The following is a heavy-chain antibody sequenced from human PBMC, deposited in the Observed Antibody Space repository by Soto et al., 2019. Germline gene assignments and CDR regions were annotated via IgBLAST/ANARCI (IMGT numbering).Heavy chain of an antibody. J-gene: IGHJ6*02. V-gene: IGHV1-69*01. CDR1: GGTFSSYA. CDR3: ARAPPTTVVHYYYYGMDF. CDR2: IIPIFGTA. D-gene: IGHD4-17*01. Sequence: QVQLVQSGAEVKKPGSSVKVSCKASGGTFSSYAISWVRQAPGQGLEWMGGIIPIFGTANYAQKFQGRVTITADESTSTAYMELSSLRSEDTAVYYCARAPPTTVVHYYYYGMDFWGQGTTVTVSS.